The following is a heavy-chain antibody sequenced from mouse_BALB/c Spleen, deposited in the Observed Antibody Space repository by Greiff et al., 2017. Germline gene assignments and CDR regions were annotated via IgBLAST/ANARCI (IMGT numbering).Heavy chain of an antibody. CDR3: ARRGAYYAMDY. Sequence: QVQLKQSGAELMKPGASVKISCKATGYTFSSYWIEWVKQRPGHGLEWIGEILPGSGSTNYNEKFKGKATFTADTSSNTAYMQLSSLTSEDSAVYYCARRGAYYAMDYWGQGTSVTVSS. V-gene: IGHV1-9*01. CDR2: ILPGSGST. J-gene: IGHJ4*01. CDR1: GYTFSSYW.